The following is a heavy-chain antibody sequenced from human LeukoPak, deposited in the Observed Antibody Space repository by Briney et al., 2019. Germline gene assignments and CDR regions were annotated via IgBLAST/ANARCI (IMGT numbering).Heavy chain of an antibody. CDR3: ARVYYDFWSGARTFDY. D-gene: IGHD3-3*01. V-gene: IGHV4-34*01. CDR2: ISHSGST. Sequence: SETLSLTCAVYGGSFSGYYWSWIRQPPGKGLEWIGEISHSGSTNYNPSLKSRVTISVDTSKNQFSLKLSSVTAADTAVYYCARVYYDFWSGARTFDYWGQGTLVTVSS. J-gene: IGHJ4*02. CDR1: GGSFSGYY.